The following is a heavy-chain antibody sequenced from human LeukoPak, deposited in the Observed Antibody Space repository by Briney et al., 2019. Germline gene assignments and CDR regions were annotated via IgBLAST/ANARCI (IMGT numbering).Heavy chain of an antibody. Sequence: PSETLSLTCTVSGGSISSYYWSWIRQPPGKGLEWIGYIYYSGSTNYNPSLKSRVTISVDTSKNQFSLKLSSVTAADTAVYYCARVDRGSSWRFPDYWGQGTLVTVSS. V-gene: IGHV4-59*01. CDR3: ARVDRGSSWRFPDY. CDR1: GGSISSYY. J-gene: IGHJ4*02. CDR2: IYYSGST. D-gene: IGHD6-13*01.